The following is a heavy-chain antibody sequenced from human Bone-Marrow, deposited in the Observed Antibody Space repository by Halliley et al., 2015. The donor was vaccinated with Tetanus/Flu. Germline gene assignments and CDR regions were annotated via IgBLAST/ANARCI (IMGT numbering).Heavy chain of an antibody. J-gene: IGHJ5*02. D-gene: IGHD3-16*02. CDR2: FYSSGTT. Sequence: TLSLTCTVSGGSIKNYYWSWIRQPPGKGLEWIGYFYSSGTTNYNSSLQSRATISVDTSKNQLSLRLRSVTAADTAVYYCATVKRDHLRLSELSFGAWGQGTLVTVSS. V-gene: IGHV4-59*01. CDR3: ATVKRDHLRLSELSFGA. CDR1: GGSIKNYY.